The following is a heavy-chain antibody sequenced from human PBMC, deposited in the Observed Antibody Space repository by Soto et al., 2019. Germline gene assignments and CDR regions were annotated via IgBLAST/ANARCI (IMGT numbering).Heavy chain of an antibody. Sequence: PGGSLRLSCAASGFTVSSYAMSWVRQAPGKGLEWVSAISGSGGSTYYADSVKGRFTISRDNSKNTLYLQMNSLRAEDTAVYYCAKVGYCSSSSCYYNLYYFDYWGQGTLVTVSS. CDR2: ISGSGGST. CDR3: AKVGYCSSSSCYYNLYYFDY. CDR1: GFTVSSYA. V-gene: IGHV3-23*01. J-gene: IGHJ4*02. D-gene: IGHD2-15*01.